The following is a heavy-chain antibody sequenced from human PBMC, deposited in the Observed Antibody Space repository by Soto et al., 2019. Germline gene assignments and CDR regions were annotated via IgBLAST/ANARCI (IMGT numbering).Heavy chain of an antibody. CDR2: ISAYNGNT. V-gene: IGHV1-18*03. Sequence: QVQLVQSGGEVKKPGASVKVSCRASGYTFSNYGITWVRQAPGQGLEWMGWISAYNGNTNYAQKLQGRVTMTTDTSTNTVYMELRSLRSDDMAVYYCAREGLLPYYYYGMDVWGQGTTVTVSS. D-gene: IGHD2-15*01. CDR3: AREGLLPYYYYGMDV. CDR1: GYTFSNYG. J-gene: IGHJ6*02.